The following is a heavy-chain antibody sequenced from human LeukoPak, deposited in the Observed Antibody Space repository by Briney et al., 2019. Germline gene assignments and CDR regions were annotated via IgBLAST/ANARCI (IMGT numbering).Heavy chain of an antibody. CDR3: TRDRRDGYNYVDI. CDR1: GGSISSHY. J-gene: IGHJ4*02. CDR2: ISFSGST. Sequence: SETLSLTCTVSGGSISSHYWSWIRQPPGKGLEWIAFISFSGSTDYNPSLKSRVTISVDTSKNQSSLKLSSVTAADTAVYYCTRDRRDGYNYVDIWGQGTLVTVSS. D-gene: IGHD5-24*01. V-gene: IGHV4-59*11.